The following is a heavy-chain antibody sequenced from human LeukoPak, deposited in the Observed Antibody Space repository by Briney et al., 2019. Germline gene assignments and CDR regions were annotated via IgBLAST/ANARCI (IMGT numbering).Heavy chain of an antibody. V-gene: IGHV3-21*01. D-gene: IGHD2-21*01. CDR1: GFIFSDYS. CDR3: ARFGSPPGCGY. CDR2: ITTNGNFI. Sequence: GGSLRLSCAASGFIFSDYSMTWVRQAPGKGLEWVATITTNGNFIDYADSLKGRFTISRDDAKNSLYLQMNSLRAEDTAVYYWARFGSPPGCGYWGQGTLVTVSS. J-gene: IGHJ4*02.